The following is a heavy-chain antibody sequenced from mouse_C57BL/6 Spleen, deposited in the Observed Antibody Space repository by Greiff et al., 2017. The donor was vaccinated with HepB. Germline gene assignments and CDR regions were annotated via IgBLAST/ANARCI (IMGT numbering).Heavy chain of an antibody. Sequence: VQLQQSGAELARPGASVKMSCKASGYTFTGYGISWVKQRTGQGLEWIGKIYPRSGSTYYNEKFKGKATLTADKSSSTAYRELRSLTSEDSAVYFCAREHYGSHYFDYWGQGTTLTVSS. CDR1: GYTFTGYG. D-gene: IGHD1-1*02. CDR3: AREHYGSHYFDY. J-gene: IGHJ2*01. CDR2: IYPRSGST. V-gene: IGHV1-81*01.